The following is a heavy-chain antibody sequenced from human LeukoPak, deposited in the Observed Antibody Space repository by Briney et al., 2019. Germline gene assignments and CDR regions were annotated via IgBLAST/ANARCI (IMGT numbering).Heavy chain of an antibody. CDR3: ARVPAADYYYYFHMDV. V-gene: IGHV3-7*01. CDR2: IKQDGSEK. CDR1: GFTFSSYW. Sequence: GGSLRLSCAASGFTFSSYWLSWVRQAPRKGLEWVANIKQDGSEKCYVDSVRGRFTISRDNAKNSLYLQMSSLRAEDTAVYYCARVPAADYYYYFHMDVWGKGTKVTVSS. J-gene: IGHJ6*03. D-gene: IGHD2-2*01.